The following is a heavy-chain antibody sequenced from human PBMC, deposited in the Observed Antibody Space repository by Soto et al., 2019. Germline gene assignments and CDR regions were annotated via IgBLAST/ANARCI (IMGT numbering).Heavy chain of an antibody. Sequence: EVQLLESGGGLVQPGGSLSLYCAASGFTFSSYAMSWVRQAPGKGLEWVSAISGSGGSTYYADSVKGRFTISRDNSKNTLYLQMNSLRAEDTAVYYCAKDAYYYESSGYDAFDIWCQGTMVTVSS. J-gene: IGHJ3*02. CDR3: AKDAYYYESSGYDAFDI. CDR1: GFTFSSYA. D-gene: IGHD3-22*01. V-gene: IGHV3-23*01. CDR2: ISGSGGST.